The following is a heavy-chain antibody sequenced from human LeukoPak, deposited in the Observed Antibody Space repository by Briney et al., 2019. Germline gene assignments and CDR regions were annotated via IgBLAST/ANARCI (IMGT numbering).Heavy chain of an antibody. Sequence: PSETLSLTCTVSGGSISSASYYRGWIRQPPGKGLEWNGSIYYSGSTDYNPSLKSRVTISVDTSKNQFSLKLSSVTAADTAVYYCARHLSWSGYPKVDYWGQGTLVTVSS. D-gene: IGHD3-3*01. CDR2: IYYSGST. J-gene: IGHJ4*02. CDR3: ARHLSWSGYPKVDY. CDR1: GGSISSASYY. V-gene: IGHV4-39*01.